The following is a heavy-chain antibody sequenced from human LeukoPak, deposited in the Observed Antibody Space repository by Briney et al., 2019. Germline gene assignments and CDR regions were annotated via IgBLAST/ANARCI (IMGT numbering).Heavy chain of an antibody. V-gene: IGHV1-69*05. CDR3: ASRIADYGSGSSYGY. J-gene: IGHJ4*02. CDR2: LIPTSGTP. Sequence: SVKVSCKASGGTFRSHALNWVRQAPGQGLEGMGGLIPTSGTPNYAQKFRGRVAITTDDSTSTAYMELNSLTSEDTAVYYCASRIADYGSGSSYGYWGQGTLVTVSS. D-gene: IGHD3-10*01. CDR1: GGTFRSHA.